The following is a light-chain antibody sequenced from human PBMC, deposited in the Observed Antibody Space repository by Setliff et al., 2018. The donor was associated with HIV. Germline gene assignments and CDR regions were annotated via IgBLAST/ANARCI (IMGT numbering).Light chain of an antibody. CDR3: CSYVAGSHYV. CDR1: SSDLGSYHL. V-gene: IGLV2-23*01. Sequence: QSVLTQPASVSGSPGQSITISCTGTSSDLGSYHLVSWYQHNPGKAPKLMIYEGSQRPSGVSTRFSGSTSGDTASLTIAGLQAEDEADYYCCSYVAGSHYVFGTGTKVTVL. CDR2: EGS. J-gene: IGLJ1*01.